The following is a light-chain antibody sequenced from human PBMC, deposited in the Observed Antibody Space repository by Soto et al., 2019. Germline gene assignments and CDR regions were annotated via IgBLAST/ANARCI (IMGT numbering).Light chain of an antibody. CDR3: QEYDTFSRA. CDR1: QSVAKW. J-gene: IGKJ3*01. Sequence: DIQMTQSPSTLSASVGDRVTITCRASQSVAKWLAWYQQKPGRAPKLLMYLASTLESGVPSRFSGNGSGTDFTLTISGLQPDDYATYYCQEYDTFSRAFGPGNQVDI. CDR2: LAS. V-gene: IGKV1-5*03.